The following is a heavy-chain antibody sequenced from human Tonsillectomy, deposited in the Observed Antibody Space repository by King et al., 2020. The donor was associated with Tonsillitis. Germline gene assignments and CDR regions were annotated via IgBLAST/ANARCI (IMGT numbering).Heavy chain of an antibody. CDR1: GFSLSATAMR. CDR2: IDWDDDK. Sequence: VTLKESGPALVKPTQTLTLTCTFSGFSLSATAMRVSWIRQSPGKALEWLARIDWDDDKFYSPSLRSRLTISKDTSKSRVVLTLINVDPVDTATYYCARVYYYDSRGSYSLPDAFDFWGQGTTVTVSS. J-gene: IGHJ3*01. D-gene: IGHD3-22*01. CDR3: ARVYYYDSRGSYSLPDAFDF. V-gene: IGHV2-70*04.